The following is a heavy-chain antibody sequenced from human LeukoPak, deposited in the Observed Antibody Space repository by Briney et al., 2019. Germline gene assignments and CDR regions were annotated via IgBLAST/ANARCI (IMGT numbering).Heavy chain of an antibody. CDR2: ISGSGGST. Sequence: GGSLRLSCAASGFTFSSYAMSWVRQAPGKGLEWVSAISGSGGSTYYADSVKGRFTISRDNSKNTLYLQMNSLRAEDTAVYYCAKVLESSSGWYFAFDYWGQGTLVTVSS. CDR3: AKVLESSSGWYFAFDY. CDR1: GFTFSSYA. V-gene: IGHV3-23*01. J-gene: IGHJ4*02. D-gene: IGHD6-19*01.